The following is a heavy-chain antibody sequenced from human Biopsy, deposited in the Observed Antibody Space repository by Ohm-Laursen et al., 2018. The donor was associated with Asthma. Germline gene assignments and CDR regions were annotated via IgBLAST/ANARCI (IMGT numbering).Heavy chain of an antibody. CDR3: ARTYYDFLTGQVNDAFDI. D-gene: IGHD3-9*01. Sequence: ASVKVSCKASGHTFTSYAIHWVRQAPGQRLEWMGWINAGNGNTKYSQKFQGRVTITRDTSASTAYMELSSLRSEDTAVYYCARTYYDFLTGQVNDAFDIWGQGTMVTVSS. J-gene: IGHJ3*02. CDR2: INAGNGNT. CDR1: GHTFTSYA. V-gene: IGHV1-3*01.